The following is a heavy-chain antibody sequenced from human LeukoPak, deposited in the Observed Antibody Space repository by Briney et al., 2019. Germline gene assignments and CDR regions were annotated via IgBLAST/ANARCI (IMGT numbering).Heavy chain of an antibody. V-gene: IGHV3-23*01. D-gene: IGHD3-10*01. J-gene: IGHJ3*02. CDR2: FSGSGGSA. Sequence: GGPLRLSWAAPGFPFSSYAMSWVRKAPGKGLEWVSAFSGSGGSAYYADSVKGRFTISRDNSKNTLYLQMNSLRAEDTAVYYCAKDLDLLWFGELLSPDAFDIWGQGTMVTVSS. CDR3: AKDLDLLWFGELLSPDAFDI. CDR1: GFPFSSYA.